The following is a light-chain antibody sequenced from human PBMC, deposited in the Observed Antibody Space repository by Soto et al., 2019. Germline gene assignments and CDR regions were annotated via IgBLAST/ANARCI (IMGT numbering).Light chain of an antibody. J-gene: IGLJ1*01. V-gene: IGLV2-14*03. CDR3: SSYTSSSLHV. CDR1: SSDVGGYNY. CDR2: DVS. Sequence: QSALTQPASESGSPGQSITISCTGTSSDVGGYNYVSWYQQHPGKAPKLMIYDVSNRPSGVSNRFSGSKSGNTASLTISGLQAEDEADYYCSSYTSSSLHVFGTGTKVTVL.